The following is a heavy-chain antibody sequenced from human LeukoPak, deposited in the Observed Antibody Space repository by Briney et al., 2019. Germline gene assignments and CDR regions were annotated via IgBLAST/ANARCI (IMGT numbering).Heavy chain of an antibody. Sequence: SETLSLTCTVSGGSISNYYWCWIRQPPGKGLEWIGYIYYCGSTNSNPSLKSRVTISLDTSKNQFSLKLISMTAADTAVYYCARAGQFISARPITFDYWGQGSLVTVSS. CDR1: GGSISNYY. CDR3: ARAGQFISARPITFDY. CDR2: IYYCGST. V-gene: IGHV4-59*01. J-gene: IGHJ4*02. D-gene: IGHD6-6*01.